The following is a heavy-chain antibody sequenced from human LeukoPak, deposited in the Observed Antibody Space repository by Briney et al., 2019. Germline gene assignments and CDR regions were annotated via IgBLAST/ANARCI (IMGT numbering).Heavy chain of an antibody. D-gene: IGHD3-10*01. V-gene: IGHV4-39*07. J-gene: IGHJ5*02. CDR1: GGSISSSSYY. CDR2: IYYSGST. Sequence: SETLSLTCTVSGGSISSSSYYWGWIRQPPGKGLEWIGSIYYSGSTYYNPSLKSRVTISVDTSKNQFSLKLSSVTAADTAVYYCARDQSLCFGDSNWFDPWGQGTLVTVSS. CDR3: ARDQSLCFGDSNWFDP.